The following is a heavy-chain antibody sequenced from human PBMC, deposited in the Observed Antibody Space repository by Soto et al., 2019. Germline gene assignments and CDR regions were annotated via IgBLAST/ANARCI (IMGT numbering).Heavy chain of an antibody. CDR1: GYTFTSYD. CDR3: ARLSYNERYQLPLRWFDP. J-gene: IGHJ5*02. D-gene: IGHD2-2*01. V-gene: IGHV1-8*01. Sequence: ASVKVSCKASGYTFTSYDIDWVRQATGQGLEWMGWTNPNSGNTGYAQKFQGRVTMTRNTPISTAYMELSSLRSEDTAVYYCARLSYNERYQLPLRWFDPWGQGTLVTVSS. CDR2: TNPNSGNT.